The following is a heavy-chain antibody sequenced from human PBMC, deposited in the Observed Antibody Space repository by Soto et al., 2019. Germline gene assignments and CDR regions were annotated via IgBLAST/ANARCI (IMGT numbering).Heavy chain of an antibody. CDR1: GGSITRGNYN. CDR2: IDYSGIT. Sequence: PSETLSLTYTVSGGSITRGNYNWGWIRQPPGKGLEWIGSIDYSGITHYNPSLEIRASTSADTSKNQFSLKLNSVTAADTAVYYCARHGSYYDRSGYIDYWGQGTPVTVSS. V-gene: IGHV4-39*01. D-gene: IGHD3-22*01. J-gene: IGHJ4*02. CDR3: ARHGSYYDRSGYIDY.